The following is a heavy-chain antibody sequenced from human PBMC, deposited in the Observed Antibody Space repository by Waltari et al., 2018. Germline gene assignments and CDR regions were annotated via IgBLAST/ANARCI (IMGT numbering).Heavy chain of an antibody. CDR3: ASPGMDV. Sequence: EVQLMESGGGLVQPGGSLRLSCAASGFTISDWAMNWVRQAPGKGLEWISYISRSTSTIKYADSVKGRFTISKDSAKNSLFLQMNSLRAEDTAVYYCASPGMDVWGQGTPVTVSS. J-gene: IGHJ6*02. CDR1: GFTISDWA. V-gene: IGHV3-48*01. CDR2: ISRSTSTI.